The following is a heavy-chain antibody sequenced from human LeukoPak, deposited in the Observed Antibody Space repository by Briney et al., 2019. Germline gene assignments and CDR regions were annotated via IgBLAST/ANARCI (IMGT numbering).Heavy chain of an antibody. D-gene: IGHD2-15*01. CDR2: ISGSGGST. CDR3: AKAELVGAAGAVGY. CDR1: GFTFSSFA. V-gene: IGHV3-23*01. Sequence: GGSLRLSCAASGFTFSSFAMSWVRQAPGKGLEWVSAISGSGGSTYYADSVKGRSSISRDNSKNTLYLQMNSLRAEDTAAYYCAKAELVGAAGAVGYWGQGTLVTVSS. J-gene: IGHJ4*02.